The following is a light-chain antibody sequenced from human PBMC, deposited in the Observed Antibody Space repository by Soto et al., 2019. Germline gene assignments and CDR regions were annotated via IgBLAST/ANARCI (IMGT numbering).Light chain of an antibody. CDR1: QGIRTY. CDR2: GAS. V-gene: IGKV1-8*01. Sequence: AIRMTQSPSSFSASIGDRVTITCRASQGIRTYLAWYQQQAGKAPKLLIYGASTLQSGVPSRFSGSGSGTDFTLTINCLQSDDFATYHCQQDDSYPLTFGPLTKVDI. CDR3: QQDDSYPLT. J-gene: IGKJ3*01.